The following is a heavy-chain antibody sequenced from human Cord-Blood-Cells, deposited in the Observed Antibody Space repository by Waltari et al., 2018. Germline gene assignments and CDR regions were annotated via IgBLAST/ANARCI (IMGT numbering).Heavy chain of an antibody. Sequence: QVQLVQSGAEVKKPGASVKVSCKASGYTFTGYYMHSVRPAPGQGLEWMGWIDPNSGGTNCAQKFQGWGTTTRDKSVSTAYMELGRLGSDDTAVYFCARGRRSDAKIYYYGMDVWGQGTTVTVSS. V-gene: IGHV1-2*04. CDR3: ARGRRSDAKIYYYGMDV. J-gene: IGHJ6*02. CDR1: GYTFTGYY. D-gene: IGHD1-26*01. CDR2: IDPNSGGT.